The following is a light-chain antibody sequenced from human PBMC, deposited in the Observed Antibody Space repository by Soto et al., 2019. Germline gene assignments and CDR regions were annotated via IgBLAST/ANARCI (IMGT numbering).Light chain of an antibody. Sequence: HSVLTQPPSASGSPGQSVSISCTGTSSDVGAYNYVSWYQQHPGKAPKLMIYDVSKRPSGVPDRFSGSKSGNTASLTVSGLQAEDEADYYCSSYAGSVDVFGTGTKVTVL. CDR2: DVS. CDR1: SSDVGAYNY. CDR3: SSYAGSVDV. V-gene: IGLV2-8*01. J-gene: IGLJ1*01.